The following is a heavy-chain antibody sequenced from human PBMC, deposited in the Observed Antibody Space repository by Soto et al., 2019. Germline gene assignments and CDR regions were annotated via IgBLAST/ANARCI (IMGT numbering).Heavy chain of an antibody. Sequence: QLQLQESGPGLVKPSQNLSLTCTVSGGSISNGYYYWSWVHQNPGKGLEWIGHIYHSGRTYYNPSLKSRVTISVDTSKNQFSLNLSSVTAADTAVYYCARWVEVSLDYFDSWGQGTPVTVSS. CDR1: GGSISNGYYY. CDR2: IYHSGRT. CDR3: ARWVEVSLDYFDS. V-gene: IGHV4-31*03. D-gene: IGHD2-15*01. J-gene: IGHJ4*02.